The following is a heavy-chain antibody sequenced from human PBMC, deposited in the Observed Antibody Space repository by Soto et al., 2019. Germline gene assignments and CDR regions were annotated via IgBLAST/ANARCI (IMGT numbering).Heavy chain of an antibody. D-gene: IGHD6-19*01. V-gene: IGHV5-51*01. CDR1: GYSFTSYW. J-gene: IGHJ6*02. Sequence: GGSLKISCKGSGYSFTSYWIGWVRQMPGKGLEWMGIIYPGDSDTRYSPSFQGQVTISADKSISTAYLQWSSLKASDTAMYYCARPREAGKNYYGMDVWGQGTTVTVSS. CDR3: ARPREAGKNYYGMDV. CDR2: IYPGDSDT.